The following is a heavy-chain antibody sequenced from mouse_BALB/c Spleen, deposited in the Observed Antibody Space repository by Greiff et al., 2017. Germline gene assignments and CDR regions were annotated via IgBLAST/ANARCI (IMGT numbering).Heavy chain of an antibody. D-gene: IGHD2-2*01. CDR3: ARGGYDYFDY. V-gene: IGHV5-6-5*01. CDR1: GFTFSSYA. J-gene: IGHJ2*01. CDR2: ISSGGST. Sequence: EVKVEESGGGLVKPGGSLKLSCAASGFTFSSYAMSWVRQTPEKRLEWVASISSGGSTYYPDSVKGRFTISRDNARNILYLQMSSLRSEDTAMYYCARGGYDYFDYWGQGTTLTVSS.